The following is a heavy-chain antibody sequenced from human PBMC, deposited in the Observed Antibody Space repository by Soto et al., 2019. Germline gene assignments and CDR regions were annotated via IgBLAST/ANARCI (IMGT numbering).Heavy chain of an antibody. D-gene: IGHD6-13*01. CDR3: ARVSATGTRWFGP. V-gene: IGHV4-31*03. CDR2: LSYRGTT. J-gene: IGHJ5*02. CDR1: GGSFNSGAYY. Sequence: PSETLSLTCTVSGGSFNSGAYYWGWIRRHPGKGLEWIGYLSYRGTTHYSPSLKSRLTMSLDTSKNQFSLKLNSVTAADTAVYYCARVSATGTRWFGPWGPGTLVTVSS.